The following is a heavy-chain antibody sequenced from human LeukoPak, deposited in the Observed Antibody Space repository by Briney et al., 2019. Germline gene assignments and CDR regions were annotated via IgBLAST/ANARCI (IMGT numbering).Heavy chain of an antibody. Sequence: SGCLSLTCTVSGGSISSSYWGSIRRPPGRGLEWNGYIYYSGGTNYDPTLKSRVTISVDTSKSQVSLKLSTVTAADTAVYYCARHGITVAGLRFDYWGQGTLVTVSS. CDR2: IYYSGGT. J-gene: IGHJ4*02. V-gene: IGHV4-59*08. CDR1: GGSISSSY. CDR3: ARHGITVAGLRFDY. D-gene: IGHD6-19*01.